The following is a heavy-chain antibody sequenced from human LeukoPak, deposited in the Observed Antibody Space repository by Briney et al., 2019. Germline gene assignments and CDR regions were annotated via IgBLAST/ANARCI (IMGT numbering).Heavy chain of an antibody. CDR3: ARRPIAAGNNWFDP. CDR1: GGSISSAAYY. V-gene: IGHV4-39*01. Sequence: SETLSLTCTVSGGSISSAAYYWGWVRQPPGKGLDWIGSIYYTGTTYYSPSLQTRATLSFDTSKNQFSLKLTSVTAADTAVYFCARRPIAAGNNWFDPWGQGSLVTVSS. D-gene: IGHD6-13*01. CDR2: IYYTGTT. J-gene: IGHJ5*02.